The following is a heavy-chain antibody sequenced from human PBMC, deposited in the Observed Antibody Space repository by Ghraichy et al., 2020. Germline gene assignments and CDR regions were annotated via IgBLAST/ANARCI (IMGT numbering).Heavy chain of an antibody. Sequence: LSLTCAASGFTFSSYAMSWVRQAPGKGLEWVSAISGSGGSTYYADSVKGRFTISRDNSKNTLYLQMNSLRAEDTAVYYCAKPHSSGWFGDYYHYGMDVWGQGTTVTVSS. CDR2: ISGSGGST. D-gene: IGHD6-19*01. CDR3: AKPHSSGWFGDYYHYGMDV. J-gene: IGHJ6*02. V-gene: IGHV3-23*01. CDR1: GFTFSSYA.